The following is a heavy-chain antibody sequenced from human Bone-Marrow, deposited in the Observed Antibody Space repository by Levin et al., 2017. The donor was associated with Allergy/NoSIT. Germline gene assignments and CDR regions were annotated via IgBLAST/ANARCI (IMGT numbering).Heavy chain of an antibody. D-gene: IGHD2-8*02. V-gene: IGHV3-21*01. J-gene: IGHJ3*02. CDR1: GFTFSIYS. CDR3: ARGIIGDVRVAHKEAFDI. CDR2: ISSSGSDL. Sequence: GESLKISCTVSGFTFSIYSINWVRQAPGKGLEWVSSISSSGSDLYYVDSVKGRFTISRDNAKNSLTLQMNSLRAEDTAVYYCARGIIGDVRVAHKEAFDIWGQGTMVSVSS.